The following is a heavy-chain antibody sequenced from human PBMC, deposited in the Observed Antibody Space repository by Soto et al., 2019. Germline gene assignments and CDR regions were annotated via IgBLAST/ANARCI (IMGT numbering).Heavy chain of an antibody. CDR2: VYHSGTT. CDR1: GDSISSGYY. V-gene: IGHV4-38-2*02. CDR3: ARDRGGANYYYGMDV. J-gene: IGHJ6*02. D-gene: IGHD3-10*01. Sequence: SETLSLTCAVSGDSISSGYYWAWIRQPPRKGLEWVGYVYHSGTTYYNPSLKSRVTISVDTSKNQFSLKLSSVTAADTAVYYCARDRGGANYYYGMDVWGQGTTVTVSS.